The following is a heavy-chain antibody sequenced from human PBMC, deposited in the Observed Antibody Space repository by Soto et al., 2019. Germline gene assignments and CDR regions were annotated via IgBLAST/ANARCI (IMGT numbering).Heavy chain of an antibody. Sequence: ETLSLTCTVSGYSISSGYHWAWIRQPPGKGLEWLGSVHYSGNTYYNPSLKSRLTISVDKSKNQFSLNLSSVTAADTAVYYCARQDRVVAEGRWFDPWGQGTLVTVSS. V-gene: IGHV4-38-2*02. D-gene: IGHD2-15*01. J-gene: IGHJ5*02. CDR2: VHYSGNT. CDR3: ARQDRVVAEGRWFDP. CDR1: GYSISSGYH.